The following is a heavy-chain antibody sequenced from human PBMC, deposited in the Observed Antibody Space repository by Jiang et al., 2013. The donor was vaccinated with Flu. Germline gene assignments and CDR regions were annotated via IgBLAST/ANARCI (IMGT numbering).Heavy chain of an antibody. Sequence: VQLVESGGGLVQPGGSLRLSCAASGFTFSSYAMSWVRQAPGKGLEWVSAISGSGGSTYYADSVKGRFTISRDNSKNTLYLQMNSLRAEDTAVYYCANSMVYAIQSPWYFDLWGRGTLVTVSS. CDR2: ISGSGGST. V-gene: IGHV3-23*04. J-gene: IGHJ2*01. CDR1: GFTFSSYA. CDR3: ANSMVYAIQSPWYFDL. D-gene: IGHD2-8*01.